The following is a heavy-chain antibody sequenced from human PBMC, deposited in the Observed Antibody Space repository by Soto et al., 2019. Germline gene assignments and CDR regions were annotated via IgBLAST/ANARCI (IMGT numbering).Heavy chain of an antibody. Sequence: QVQLQESGPGLVKPSQTLSLTCTVSGGSISSGDYYWSWIRQPPGKGLEWIGYIYYSGSTYYNPSLKRRVTISVDTSKNQFSLKLSSVTAADTAVYYCARDYGWSGRNMGGWFDPWGQGTLVTVSS. D-gene: IGHD3-3*01. CDR2: IYYSGST. CDR3: ARDYGWSGRNMGGWFDP. J-gene: IGHJ5*02. V-gene: IGHV4-30-4*01. CDR1: GGSISSGDYY.